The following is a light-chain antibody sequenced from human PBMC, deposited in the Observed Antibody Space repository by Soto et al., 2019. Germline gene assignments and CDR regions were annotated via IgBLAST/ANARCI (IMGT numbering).Light chain of an antibody. V-gene: IGLV1-40*01. CDR1: SSNIGAGYD. CDR2: GNS. Sequence: QSVLTQPPSVSGAPGQRVAISCTGSSSNIGAGYDVHWYQQLPGTAPKLLIYGNSNRPSGVPDRFSGSKSGTSASLAITGLQAEDVADYYSQSYDSSLSGSEVFGTGTKVTVL. J-gene: IGLJ1*01. CDR3: QSYDSSLSGSEV.